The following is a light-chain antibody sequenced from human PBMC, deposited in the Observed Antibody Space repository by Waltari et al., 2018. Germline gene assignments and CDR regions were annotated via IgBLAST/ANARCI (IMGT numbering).Light chain of an antibody. CDR2: FTN. J-gene: IGLJ2*01. CDR3: SAWDDGLKNVL. V-gene: IGLV1-47*02. CDR1: SSNLGSNH. Sequence: QSVLTQPPSASGAPGQSVTISCSGGSSNLGSNHVSWYRQPPGTAPKLLLYFTNERLFGVPDRFSGSKSGTSASLVITGLRSEDEADYYCSAWDDGLKNVLFGRGTRLTVL.